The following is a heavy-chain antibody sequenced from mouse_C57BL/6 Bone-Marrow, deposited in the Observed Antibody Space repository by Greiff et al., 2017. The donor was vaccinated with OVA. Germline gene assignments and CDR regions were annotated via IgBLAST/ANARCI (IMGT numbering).Heavy chain of an antibody. CDR2: ICTLAYSI. CDR1: GFTFSDYG. J-gene: IGHJ4*01. Sequence: EVKLVESGGGLVQPGGSLKLSCAASGFTFSDYGMAWVRQAPRKGPEWVAFICTLAYSIYYADTVTGRFTISRENAKNTLYLEMSSLRSEDTAMYYCARHRYAMDYWGQGTSLTVSS. CDR3: ARHRYAMDY. V-gene: IGHV5-15*01.